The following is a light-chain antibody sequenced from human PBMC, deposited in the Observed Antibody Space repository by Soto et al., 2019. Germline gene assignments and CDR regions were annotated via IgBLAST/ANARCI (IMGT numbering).Light chain of an antibody. CDR1: QFISTW. Sequence: DIQMTQSPSTLSASVGDRVTITCRASQFISTWLAWYQQKPGKAPKLLIYRASSLESGVPSRFSGSGSGTEFTLTISSLQPDDFATYYCQQYNDYSPRTFGQGTKVEI. CDR2: RAS. CDR3: QQYNDYSPRT. J-gene: IGKJ1*01. V-gene: IGKV1-5*03.